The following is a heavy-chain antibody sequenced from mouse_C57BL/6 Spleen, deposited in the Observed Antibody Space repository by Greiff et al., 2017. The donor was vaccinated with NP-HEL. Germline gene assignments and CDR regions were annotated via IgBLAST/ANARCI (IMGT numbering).Heavy chain of an antibody. CDR1: GFSLTSYG. V-gene: IGHV2-2*01. CDR2: IWSGGST. CDR3: ARPLYSNYEGYAMDY. Sequence: VMLVESGPGLVQPSQSLSITCTVSGFSLTSYGVHWVRQSPGQGLEWLGVIWSGGSTDYNAAFISRLSISKDNSKSQVFFKMNSLQADDTAIYYCARPLYSNYEGYAMDYWGQGTSVTVSS. J-gene: IGHJ4*01. D-gene: IGHD2-5*01.